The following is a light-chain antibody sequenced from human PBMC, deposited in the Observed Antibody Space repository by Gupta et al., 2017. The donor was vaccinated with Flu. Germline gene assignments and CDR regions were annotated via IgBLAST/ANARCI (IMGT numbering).Light chain of an antibody. CDR2: DTS. CDR1: QSIQYY. V-gene: IGKV3-11*01. J-gene: IGKJ1*01. CDR3: QQRKNWPQA. Sequence: EIVLTQSPATLSLSPGERATLSCRASQSIQYYLAWYQQKPGQPSRLLIYDTSARVRGIPARFSGSGSGTDFTLTITSLEPEDFAVYYCQQRKNWPQAFGQGNKVEIK.